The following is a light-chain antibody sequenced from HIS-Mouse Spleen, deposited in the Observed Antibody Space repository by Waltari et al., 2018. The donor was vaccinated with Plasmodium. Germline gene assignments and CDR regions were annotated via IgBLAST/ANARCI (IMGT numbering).Light chain of an antibody. CDR1: QSVSSN. CDR2: GAS. Sequence: VMTQSPANLSVSPGERATFSCRASQSVSSNLAWYQQKPGQAPRLLIYGASTRATGIPARFSGSGSGTEFTLTISSLQSEDFAVYYCQQYNNWSFTFGPGTKVDIK. V-gene: IGKV3-15*01. J-gene: IGKJ3*01. CDR3: QQYNNWSFT.